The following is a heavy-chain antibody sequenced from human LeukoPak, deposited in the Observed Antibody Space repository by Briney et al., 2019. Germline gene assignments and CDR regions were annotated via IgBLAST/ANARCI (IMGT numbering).Heavy chain of an antibody. J-gene: IGHJ3*01. CDR2: IWGSGDYT. D-gene: IGHD4-23*01. Sequence: GGSLRLSCAASGFTFSNYAMTWVRRAPGKGLEWVSSIWGSGDYTNYADSVRGRVTISRDRTKSTLFLQLNSLSVDDTAVYYCAKDPNGDYVGAFDVWGQGIMVTVSS. V-gene: IGHV3-23*01. CDR3: AKDPNGDYVGAFDV. CDR1: GFTFSNYA.